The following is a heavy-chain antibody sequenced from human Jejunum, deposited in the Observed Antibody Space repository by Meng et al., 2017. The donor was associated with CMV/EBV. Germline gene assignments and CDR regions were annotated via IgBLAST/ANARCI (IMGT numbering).Heavy chain of an antibody. V-gene: IGHV3-11*04. D-gene: IGHD6-19*01. J-gene: IGHJ4*02. CDR1: GFTFSDFR. Sequence: SCAASGFTFSDFRVSWVRQAPGQGLEWLSYITDTYSVSYAGSLKGRFTISRDNARNSVYLQMNSLRVEDTAVYYCARRWAVAGLDYWGQGTLVTVSS. CDR3: ARRWAVAGLDY. CDR2: ITDTYSV.